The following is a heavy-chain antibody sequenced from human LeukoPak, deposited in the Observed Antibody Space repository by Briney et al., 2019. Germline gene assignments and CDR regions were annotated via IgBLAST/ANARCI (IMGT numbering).Heavy chain of an antibody. Sequence: HPGGSLRLSCAASGFTFVGHGMNWVRQAPGKGLEWVSYIXXSSSTIYYADSVKGRFTISRDNAKNSLYLQMNSLRAEDTAVYFCARDSYMVRGVIITPPFDYWGQGALVTVSS. V-gene: IGHV3-48*01. CDR3: ARDSYMVRGVIITPPFDY. D-gene: IGHD3-10*01. J-gene: IGHJ4*02. CDR1: GFTFVGHG. CDR2: IXXSSSTI.